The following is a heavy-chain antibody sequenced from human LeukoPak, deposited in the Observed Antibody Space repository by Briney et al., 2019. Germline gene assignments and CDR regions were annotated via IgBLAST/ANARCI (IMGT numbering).Heavy chain of an antibody. V-gene: IGHV3-23*01. CDR3: ARRAGAYSHPYDY. Sequence: GGSLRLSCAASGFTFSSYAMSWVRQAPGKGLEWVSAISGSGGSPYYADSVKGRFTISRDNSKNTLYLQMNSLRAEDTAVYYCARRAGAYSHPYDYWGQGTLVTVSS. D-gene: IGHD4/OR15-4a*01. CDR1: GFTFSSYA. CDR2: ISGSGGSP. J-gene: IGHJ4*02.